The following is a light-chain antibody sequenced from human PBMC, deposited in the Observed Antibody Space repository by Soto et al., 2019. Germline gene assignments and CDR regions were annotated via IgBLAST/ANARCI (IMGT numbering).Light chain of an antibody. V-gene: IGKV1-5*01. CDR1: QSISSW. Sequence: DIQMTQSPSSLSASVGDRLTIACGASQSISSWLAWYQQKPGKAPKLLIYAASSLQSGVPSRFSGSGSGTEFTLTISSLQPDDFATYYCQQYNSYPITFGQGTRLEI. CDR3: QQYNSYPIT. J-gene: IGKJ5*01. CDR2: AAS.